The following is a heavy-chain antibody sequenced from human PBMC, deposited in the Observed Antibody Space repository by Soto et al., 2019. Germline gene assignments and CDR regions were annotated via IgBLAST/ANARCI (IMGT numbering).Heavy chain of an antibody. J-gene: IGHJ5*02. CDR1: GGTFSSYT. V-gene: IGHV1-69*02. D-gene: IGHD2-21*02. Sequence: QVQLVQSGAEVKKPGSSVKVSCKASGGTFSSYTISWVRQAPGQGLEWMGRIIPILGIANYAQKFQGRVTITADKSPSTAYMELSSLRSEDTAVYYCAMVVVTAHNWFDLWGQGTLVTVSS. CDR2: IIPILGIA. CDR3: AMVVVTAHNWFDL.